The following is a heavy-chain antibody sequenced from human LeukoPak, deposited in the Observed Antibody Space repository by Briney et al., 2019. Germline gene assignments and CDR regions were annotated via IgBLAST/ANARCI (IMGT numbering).Heavy chain of an antibody. Sequence: ASVKVSCKASGYTFTSYYIHWVRQAPGQGLEWMGIINPSGGSTSYAQKFQGRVTMTRDTSTSTVYMELSSLRSEDTAGYYCARDLTEDSSGYHLFPLFDYWGQGTLVTVPS. CDR1: GYTFTSYY. D-gene: IGHD3-22*01. CDR3: ARDLTEDSSGYHLFPLFDY. J-gene: IGHJ4*02. CDR2: INPSGGST. V-gene: IGHV1-46*01.